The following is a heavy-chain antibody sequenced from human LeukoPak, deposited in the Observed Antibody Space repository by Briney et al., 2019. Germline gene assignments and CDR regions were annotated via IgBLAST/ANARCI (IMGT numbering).Heavy chain of an antibody. CDR2: IYSGGST. CDR1: GFTFSSYS. Sequence: PGGSLRLSCAASGFTFSSYSMNWVRQAPGKGLEWVSVIYSGGSTYYADSVKGRFTISRDNSKNTLYLQMNSLRAEDTAAYYCSKGSMREGVLVDLGYWGQGTLVTVSS. V-gene: IGHV3-66*01. D-gene: IGHD3-10*01. CDR3: SKGSMREGVLVDLGY. J-gene: IGHJ4*02.